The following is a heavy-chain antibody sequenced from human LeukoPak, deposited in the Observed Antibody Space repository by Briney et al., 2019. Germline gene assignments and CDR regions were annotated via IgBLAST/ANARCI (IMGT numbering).Heavy chain of an antibody. CDR3: ARGVGYGSGYFDY. Sequence: SETLSLTCTVSGGSISSYYWSWIRQPPGKGLEWIGHIYYSGSTNYNPSLKSRVTISVDTSKNQFSLKLSSVTAADTAVYYCARGVGYGSGYFDYWGQGTLVTVSS. CDR1: GGSISSYY. V-gene: IGHV4-59*01. J-gene: IGHJ4*02. CDR2: IYYSGST. D-gene: IGHD3-10*01.